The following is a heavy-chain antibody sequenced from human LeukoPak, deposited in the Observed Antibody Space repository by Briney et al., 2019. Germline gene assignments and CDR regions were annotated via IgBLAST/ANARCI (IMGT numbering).Heavy chain of an antibody. CDR3: VRRKDGTSGKYYDY. J-gene: IGHJ4*02. D-gene: IGHD1-26*01. V-gene: IGHV3-74*01. CDR2: VNSDGSIT. Sequence: PGGSLRLSCAASGFTFSSYWMHWVRQAPGKGLVWVSRVNSDGSITNYAASVKGRFTISRDNAKNTLYLQMNSLRAEDTAVYYCVRRKDGTSGKYYDYWGQGTLVTVSS. CDR1: GFTFSSYW.